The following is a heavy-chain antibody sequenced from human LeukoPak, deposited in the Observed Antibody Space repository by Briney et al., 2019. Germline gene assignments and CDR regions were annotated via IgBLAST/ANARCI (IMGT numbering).Heavy chain of an antibody. Sequence: GRSLRLSCAASGFTFSSYGMHWVRQAPGKGLEWVAVIWYDGSNKYYADSVKGRFTISRDNSKNTLYLQMNSLRAEDTAVYYCARDHSSGWYSDYWGQGTLVTVSS. V-gene: IGHV3-33*01. CDR3: ARDHSSGWYSDY. J-gene: IGHJ4*02. CDR1: GFTFSSYG. CDR2: IWYDGSNK. D-gene: IGHD6-19*01.